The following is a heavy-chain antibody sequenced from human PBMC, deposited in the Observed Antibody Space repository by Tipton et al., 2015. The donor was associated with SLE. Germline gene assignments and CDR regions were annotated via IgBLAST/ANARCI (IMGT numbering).Heavy chain of an antibody. CDR1: GGSISSYY. CDR3: ARRAIAAADYFDY. J-gene: IGHJ4*02. CDR2: IYYSGST. D-gene: IGHD6-13*01. Sequence: TLSLTCTVSGGSISSYYWSWIRQPPGKGLEWIGYIYYSGSTNYNPSLKSRVTISVDTSKNQFSLKLSSVTAADTAVYYCARRAIAAADYFDYWGRGTLVTVSS. V-gene: IGHV4-59*08.